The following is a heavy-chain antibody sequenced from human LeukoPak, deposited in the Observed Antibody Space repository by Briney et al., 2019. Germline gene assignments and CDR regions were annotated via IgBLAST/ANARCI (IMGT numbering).Heavy chain of an antibody. CDR3: ARGASGSYFWFDP. CDR2: IYYSGST. V-gene: IGHV4-59*01. CDR1: GGSISSYY. D-gene: IGHD1-26*01. Sequence: KPSETLSLTCTVPGGSISSYYCSWIRQPPGKGLEWIGYIYYSGSTNYNPSLKSRVTISVDTSKNQFSLKLSSVTAADTAVYYCARGASGSYFWFDPWGQGTLVTVSS. J-gene: IGHJ5*02.